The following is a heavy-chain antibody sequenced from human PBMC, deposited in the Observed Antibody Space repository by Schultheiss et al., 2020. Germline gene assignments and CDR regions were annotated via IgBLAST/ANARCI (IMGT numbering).Heavy chain of an antibody. CDR3: ARLNDILTGFGYYYGMDV. CDR2: IIPIFGTA. Sequence: VKVSCKASGGTFSSYAISWVRQAPGQGLEWMGGIIPIFGTANYAQKFQGRVTITADESTSTAYMELSSLRSEDTAVYYCARLNDILTGFGYYYGMDVWGQGTTVTVSS. V-gene: IGHV1-69*01. CDR1: GGTFSSYA. D-gene: IGHD3-9*01. J-gene: IGHJ6*02.